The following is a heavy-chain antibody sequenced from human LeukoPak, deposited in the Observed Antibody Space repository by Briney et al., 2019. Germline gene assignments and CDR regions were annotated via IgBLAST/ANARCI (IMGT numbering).Heavy chain of an antibody. CDR1: GFTFSSYN. V-gene: IGHV3-21*01. CDR2: ISTSSSYL. D-gene: IGHD4-11*01. Sequence: GGSLRLSCAASGFTFSSYNMNWVRQAPGKGLEWVSSISTSSSYLYYTDSVKGRFTVSRDNARTSLYLQMNSLRAEDTAVYYCARGPNDYSNYFGYWGQGTLVTVSS. CDR3: ARGPNDYSNYFGY. J-gene: IGHJ4*02.